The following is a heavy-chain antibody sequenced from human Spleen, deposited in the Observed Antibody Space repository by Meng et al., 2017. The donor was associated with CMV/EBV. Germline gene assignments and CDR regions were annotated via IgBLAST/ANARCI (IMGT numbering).Heavy chain of an antibody. J-gene: IGHJ5*02. CDR2: IYYSGST. CDR3: ARDLEGFDP. Sequence: QLQQWGAGRGKPSETLSLSGTVSGGSISSSSYYWGWIRQPPGKGLEWIGSIYYSGSTYYNPSLKSRVTISVDTSKNQFSLKLSSVTAADTAVYYCARDLEGFDPWGQGTLVTVSS. CDR1: GGSISSSSYY. V-gene: IGHV4-39*07.